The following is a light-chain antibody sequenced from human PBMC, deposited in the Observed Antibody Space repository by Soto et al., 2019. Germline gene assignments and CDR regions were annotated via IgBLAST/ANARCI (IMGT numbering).Light chain of an antibody. V-gene: IGLV2-11*01. Sequence: QSALTQPRSVSGSPGQSVTISCTGTSSDVGGYNYVSWYQQHPGKAPKLMIYDVTKRPSGVPDRFSGSKSGNTASLTISGLQAEDEADYHCCSYAGSYSFEVFGGGTKVTVL. CDR2: DVT. J-gene: IGLJ2*01. CDR1: SSDVGGYNY. CDR3: CSYAGSYSFEV.